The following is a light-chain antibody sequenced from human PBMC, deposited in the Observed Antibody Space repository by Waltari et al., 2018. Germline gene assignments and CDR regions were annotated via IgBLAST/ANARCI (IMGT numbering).Light chain of an antibody. CDR3: QQLNSYQWT. CDR2: AAS. CDR1: QCNSNS. Sequence: IQLTQSPSSLSASVGDRVTIPCRASQCNSNSLAWYQQKPGKAPKLLIYAASTLPSRVSSRFIGSGAGTDFNLTISSLQPEDFATYYCQQLNSYQWTFGPGTKVEIK. V-gene: IGKV1-9*01. J-gene: IGKJ1*01.